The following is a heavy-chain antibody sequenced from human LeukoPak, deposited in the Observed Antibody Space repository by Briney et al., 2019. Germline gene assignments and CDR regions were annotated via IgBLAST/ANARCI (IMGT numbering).Heavy chain of an antibody. D-gene: IGHD3-16*02. CDR1: GYTFTSYY. CDR3: ARGYDYVWGSYRSLPDY. V-gene: IGHV1-2*02. J-gene: IGHJ4*02. CDR2: INPNSGGT. Sequence: ASVNVSCKASGYTFTSYYMHWVRQAPGQGLEWMGWINPNSGGTNYAQKFQGRVTMTRDTSISTAYMELSRLRSDDTAVYYCARGYDYVWGSYRSLPDYWGQGTLVTVSS.